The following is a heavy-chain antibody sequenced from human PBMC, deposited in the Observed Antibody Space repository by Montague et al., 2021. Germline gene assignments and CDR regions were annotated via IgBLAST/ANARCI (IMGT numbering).Heavy chain of an antibody. CDR3: AKDRGYGSGWGAFYAMDV. J-gene: IGHJ6*02. V-gene: IGHV3-30*18. Sequence: SLRLSCAVSGFSFSDYGMHWVRQAPGKGLEWVAVTSYDGTNKHYADSVKGRFTISRDNSKNTPHVQMNGLRAEDTAVYFCAKDRGYGSGWGAFYAMDVWGQGTTVTVSS. CDR2: TSYDGTNK. CDR1: GFSFSDYG. D-gene: IGHD5-18*01.